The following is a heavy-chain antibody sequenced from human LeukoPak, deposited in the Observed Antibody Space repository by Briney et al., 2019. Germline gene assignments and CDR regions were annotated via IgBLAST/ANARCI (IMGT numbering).Heavy chain of an antibody. J-gene: IGHJ4*02. D-gene: IGHD4-23*01. CDR3: ARGGPVVTYY. Sequence: SETLSLTCTVSGGSISSSSYYWGWLRQPPGKGLEWIGSIYYSGSTYYNPSLKSRVTISVDTSKNQFSLKLSSVTAADTAVYYCARGGPVVTYYWGQGTLVTVSS. CDR2: IYYSGST. V-gene: IGHV4-39*01. CDR1: GGSISSSSYY.